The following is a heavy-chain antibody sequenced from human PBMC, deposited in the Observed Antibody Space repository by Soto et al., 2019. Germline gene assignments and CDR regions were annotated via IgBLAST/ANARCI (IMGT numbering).Heavy chain of an antibody. CDR1: GFTFSSYA. Sequence: LRLSCAASGFTFSSYAMHWVRQAPGKGLEWVAVISYDGSNKYYADSVKGRFTISRDNSKNTLYLQMNSLRAEDTAVYYCARASRSAYSSSSSGGSYYYYGMDVWGQGTTVTVSS. D-gene: IGHD6-6*01. V-gene: IGHV3-30-3*01. CDR3: ARASRSAYSSSSSGGSYYYYGMDV. J-gene: IGHJ6*02. CDR2: ISYDGSNK.